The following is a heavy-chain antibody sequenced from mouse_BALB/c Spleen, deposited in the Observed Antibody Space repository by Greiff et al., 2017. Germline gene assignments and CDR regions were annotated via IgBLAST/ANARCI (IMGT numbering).Heavy chain of an antibody. V-gene: IGHV3-8*02. CDR2: ISYSGST. CDR3: ARRTGTAHYYAMDY. D-gene: IGHD4-1*01. Sequence: EVKLVESGPSLVKPSQTLSLTCSVTGDSITSGYWNWIRKFPGNKLEYMGYISYSGSTYYNPSLKSRISITRDTSKNQYYLQLNSVTTEDTATYYCARRTGTAHYYAMDYWGQGTSVTVSS. CDR1: GDSITSGY. J-gene: IGHJ4*01.